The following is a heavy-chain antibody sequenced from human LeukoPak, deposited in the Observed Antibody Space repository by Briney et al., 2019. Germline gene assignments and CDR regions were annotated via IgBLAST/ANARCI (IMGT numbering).Heavy chain of an antibody. Sequence: ASVKVSCKASGYTFTSYYMHWVRQAPGQGLEWMGWINPNSGGTNYAQKFQGRVTMTRDTSISTAYMELSRLRSDDTAVYYCARELVISRRYSSGWYSGYWGQGTLVTVSS. J-gene: IGHJ4*02. CDR3: ARELVISRRYSSGWYSGY. CDR1: GYTFTSYY. D-gene: IGHD6-19*01. CDR2: INPNSGGT. V-gene: IGHV1-2*02.